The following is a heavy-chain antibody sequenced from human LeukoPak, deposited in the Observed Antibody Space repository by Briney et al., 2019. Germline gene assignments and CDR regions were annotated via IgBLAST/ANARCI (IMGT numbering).Heavy chain of an antibody. CDR2: MNQDGSEQ. V-gene: IGHV3-7*01. Sequence: GGSLRLSCAASGFDFDNYWMTWVRQVPGKGLEWVANMNQDGSEQYYVDSVKGRFTISRDNAKNSLYLQMNSLRAEDTAVYYCARPVDYNAGDYWGQGTLVTVSS. J-gene: IGHJ4*02. CDR3: ARPVDYNAGDY. D-gene: IGHD5-12*01. CDR1: GFDFDNYW.